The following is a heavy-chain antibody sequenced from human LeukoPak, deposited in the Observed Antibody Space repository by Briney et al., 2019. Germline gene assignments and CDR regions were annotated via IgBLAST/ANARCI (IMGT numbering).Heavy chain of an antibody. Sequence: VKPSETLSLTCTVSGGSISSSSYYWGWIRQPPGKGLEWIGRIYTSGSTNYNPSLKSRVTMSVDTSKNQFSLKLSSVTAADTAVYYCARGYDILTGSAFDYWGQGTLVTVSS. J-gene: IGHJ4*02. V-gene: IGHV4-61*05. CDR2: IYTSGST. CDR1: GGSISSSSYY. CDR3: ARGYDILTGSAFDY. D-gene: IGHD3-9*01.